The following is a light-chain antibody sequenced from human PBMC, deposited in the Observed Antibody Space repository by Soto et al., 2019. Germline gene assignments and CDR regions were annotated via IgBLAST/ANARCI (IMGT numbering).Light chain of an antibody. J-gene: IGKJ3*01. Sequence: DIVMTQSPDSLAVSLGERATINCKSSQSVFYNSYNKNYLAWFQQKPGQPPKLLIYWASTRESGVPDRFSGSGSGTDFTLTISSLQAEDVAVYYCQQYYDIPFTFGPGTKVAIK. CDR3: QQYYDIPFT. CDR1: QSVFYNSYNKNY. CDR2: WAS. V-gene: IGKV4-1*01.